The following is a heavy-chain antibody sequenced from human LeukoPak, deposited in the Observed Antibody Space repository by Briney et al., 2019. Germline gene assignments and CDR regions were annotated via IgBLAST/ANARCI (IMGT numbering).Heavy chain of an antibody. V-gene: IGHV3-74*01. D-gene: IGHD2-2*01. CDR1: GLSIGDYT. CDR3: GRGKSPAAVDD. J-gene: IGHJ4*02. CDR2: INGDGSNV. Sequence: GGSLRLSCEASGLSIGDYTMHWVRQAPGKGLVWVSHINGDGSNVNYADSVKGRFTISRDNAKNTLYLQMSSLRVEDTALYYCGRGKSPAAVDDWGQGTLVTVPS.